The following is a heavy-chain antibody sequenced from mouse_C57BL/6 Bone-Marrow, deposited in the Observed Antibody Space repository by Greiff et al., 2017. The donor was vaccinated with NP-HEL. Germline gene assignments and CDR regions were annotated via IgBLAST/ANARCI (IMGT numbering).Heavy chain of an antibody. V-gene: IGHV1-81*01. CDR3: ARWGRLGYFDV. D-gene: IGHD1-2*01. CDR2: IYPRSGNT. J-gene: IGHJ1*03. Sequence: QVQLQQSGAELARPGASVKLSCKASGYTFTSYGISWVKQRTGPGLEWIGEIYPRSGNTYYNEKFKGKATLTADKSSSTAYMELRSLTSEDSAVYFCARWGRLGYFDVWGTGTTVTVSS. CDR1: GYTFTSYG.